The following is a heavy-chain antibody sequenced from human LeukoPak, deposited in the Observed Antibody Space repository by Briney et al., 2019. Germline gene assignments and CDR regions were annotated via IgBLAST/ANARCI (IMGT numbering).Heavy chain of an antibody. V-gene: IGHV4-34*01. Sequence: SETLSLTCAVYGGSFSGYYWSWIRQPPGKGLEWIGEINHSGSTNYNPSLKSRVTISVDTSKNQFSLKLSSVTAADTAVYYCANRGSKRSPLWFDPWGQGTLVTVSS. CDR2: INHSGST. CDR1: GGSFSGYY. D-gene: IGHD2-2*01. J-gene: IGHJ5*02. CDR3: ANRGSKRSPLWFDP.